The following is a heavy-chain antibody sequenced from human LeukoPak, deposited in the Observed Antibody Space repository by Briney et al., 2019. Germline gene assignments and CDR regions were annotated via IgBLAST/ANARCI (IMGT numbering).Heavy chain of an antibody. CDR3: AKHQLQSTVLFDY. V-gene: IGHV3-23*01. Sequence: GGPLRLSCAASGFTFSSYAMSWVRQAPGKGLEWLSTVSGGAGGTSYAASVKGRFTISRDNSKTTLFLQMNSLRAEDTAVYYCAKHQLQSTVLFDYWGQGTLVTVSS. CDR2: VSGGAGGT. D-gene: IGHD4-11*01. CDR1: GFTFSSYA. J-gene: IGHJ4*02.